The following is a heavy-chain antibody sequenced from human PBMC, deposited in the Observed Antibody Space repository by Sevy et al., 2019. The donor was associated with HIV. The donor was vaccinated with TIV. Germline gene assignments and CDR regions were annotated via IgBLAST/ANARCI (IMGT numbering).Heavy chain of an antibody. V-gene: IGHV3-23*01. D-gene: IGHD5-12*01. J-gene: IGHJ4*02. Sequence: GGSLRLSCAASGFIFSNFAMSWVRQAPGKGLEWVSGISVNGGSTYYADSVRGRFTISRDNSKNTLYLQMNSLRAEDTAVYYCAKGPYSDYDSNYFASWGQGTLVTVSS. CDR1: GFIFSNFA. CDR2: ISVNGGST. CDR3: AKGPYSDYDSNYFAS.